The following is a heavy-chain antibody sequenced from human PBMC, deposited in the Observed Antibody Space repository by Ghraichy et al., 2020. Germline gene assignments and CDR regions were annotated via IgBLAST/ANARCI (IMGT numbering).Heavy chain of an antibody. CDR1: GFTFSSYT. D-gene: IGHD6-13*01. Sequence: GGSLRLSCAASGFTFSSYTMNWVRQAPGKGLEWVSTISGSSSYIYYPESLKGRFTISRDNAKNSLYLQMNSLRAEDTAVYYCARDGYSSYNGFDPWGQGTLVTVAS. V-gene: IGHV3-21*01. CDR3: ARDGYSSYNGFDP. J-gene: IGHJ5*02. CDR2: ISGSSSYI.